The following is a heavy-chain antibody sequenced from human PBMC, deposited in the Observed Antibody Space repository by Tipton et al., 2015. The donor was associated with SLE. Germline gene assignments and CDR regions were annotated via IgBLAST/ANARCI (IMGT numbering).Heavy chain of an antibody. CDR3: AREARVTSKSYYYYMDV. J-gene: IGHJ6*03. CDR2: IYTGGST. D-gene: IGHD4-17*01. V-gene: IGHV3-53*01. CDR1: GFTVSTNY. Sequence: SLRLSCAASGFTVSTNYMSWVRQAPDKGLEWVSLIYTGGSTSYADSVKGRFTISRDNSKNTLFLQMNSLRAEDTAVYYCAREARVTSKSYYYYMDVWGKGTTVTVSS.